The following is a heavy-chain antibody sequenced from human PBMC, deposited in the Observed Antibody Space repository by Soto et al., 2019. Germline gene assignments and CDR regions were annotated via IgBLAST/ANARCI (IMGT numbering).Heavy chain of an antibody. CDR3: ARDREGDGYNFDY. CDR2: ISYDGGNK. J-gene: IGHJ4*02. V-gene: IGHV3-30-3*01. Sequence: GGSLRLSCAASGFTFSSYAMHWVRQAPGKGLEWMAVISYDGGNKYYADSVKGRFTISRDNAKNSLYLQMNSLRADDTAVYYCARDREGDGYNFDYWGQGTLVTVSS. CDR1: GFTFSSYA. D-gene: IGHD6-25*01.